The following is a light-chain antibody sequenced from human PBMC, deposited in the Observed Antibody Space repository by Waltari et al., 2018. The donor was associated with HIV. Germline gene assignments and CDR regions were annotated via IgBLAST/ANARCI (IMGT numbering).Light chain of an antibody. CDR1: QSVKTN. CDR3: QQYDKWPPEAS. Sequence: IVMTQSPATLSVSPGGRATLSCRASQSVKTNLAWFRQKPGQAPRLLIYGASTRATGIPARFSGRGSGTEFTLTISSLQSEDFAVYYCQQYDKWPPEASFGPGTKVDIK. CDR2: GAS. V-gene: IGKV3-15*01. J-gene: IGKJ3*01.